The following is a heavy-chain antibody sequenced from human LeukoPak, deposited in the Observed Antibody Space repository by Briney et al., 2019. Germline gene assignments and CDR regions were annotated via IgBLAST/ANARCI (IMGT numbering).Heavy chain of an antibody. D-gene: IGHD6-13*01. CDR2: SSSSSSNI. J-gene: IGHJ4*02. Sequence: GGSLRLSCAASVFTFSSYSMNCVRQAPGKGLEWVSSSSSSSSNIYYADSVKGRFTISRDNAKTSLYLQMNSRRAEDTAVYYCTRDRSSSSWELYYWGQGTLVIVSA. CDR1: VFTFSSYS. CDR3: TRDRSSSSWELYY. V-gene: IGHV3-21*01.